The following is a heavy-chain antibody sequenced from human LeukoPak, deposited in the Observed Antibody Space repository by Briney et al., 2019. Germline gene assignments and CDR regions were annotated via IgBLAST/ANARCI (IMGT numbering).Heavy chain of an antibody. CDR2: INPNSGGT. V-gene: IGHV1-2*02. J-gene: IGHJ4*02. Sequence: ASVKVSCKASGYTFTGYYMHWVRQAPGQGLAWMGWINPNSGGTNYAQKFQGRVTMTRDTSISTAYMELSRLRSDDTAVYYCARASRQLERPGAAVYFDYWGQGTLVAVSS. CDR1: GYTFTGYY. CDR3: ARASRQLERPGAAVYFDY. D-gene: IGHD1-1*01.